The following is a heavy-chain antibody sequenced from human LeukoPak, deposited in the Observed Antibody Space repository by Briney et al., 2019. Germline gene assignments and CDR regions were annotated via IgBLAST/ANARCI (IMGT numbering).Heavy chain of an antibody. Sequence: SETLSLTCTVSGGSISSYYWSWIRQPPGKGLEWIGYIFYSGSTKYNPSLKSRVTISVDTSKSQFSLKLSSVNAADTAVYYCAKSSLYCTSTSCSYYFDYWGQGTLVTVSS. V-gene: IGHV4-59*01. CDR3: AKSSLYCTSTSCSYYFDY. CDR1: GGSISSYY. J-gene: IGHJ4*02. D-gene: IGHD2-2*01. CDR2: IFYSGST.